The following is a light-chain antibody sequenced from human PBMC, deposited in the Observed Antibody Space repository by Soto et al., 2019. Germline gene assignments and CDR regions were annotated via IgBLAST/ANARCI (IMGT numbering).Light chain of an antibody. CDR3: PSTTTRSLYV. V-gene: IGLV2-14*01. Sequence: QSALTQPASVSGSPGQSITISCTETSSDVGTYNHVSWFQHYPGQVPRLLIYNVNHRPSGNSNRFSGSRSGSTASLTTSWLQVWDEADSYCPSTTTRSLYVCGTGTKVTVL. CDR1: SSDVGTYNH. J-gene: IGLJ1*01. CDR2: NVN.